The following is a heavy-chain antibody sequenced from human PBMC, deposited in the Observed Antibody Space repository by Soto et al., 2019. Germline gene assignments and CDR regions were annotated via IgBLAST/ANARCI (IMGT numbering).Heavy chain of an antibody. Sequence: QVQLKQWGAGLLKPSETLSLTCAVYGGSFSAYYWSWIRQSPGKGLEWIGEINHSENTNYNPSLKSRVTISVDTSKNQFSLKLRSVTAADMAVYYCARGYCSSDSCYPPDAFDIWGQGTTVTVSS. V-gene: IGHV4-34*01. D-gene: IGHD2-15*01. CDR3: ARGYCSSDSCYPPDAFDI. J-gene: IGHJ3*02. CDR1: GGSFSAYY. CDR2: INHSENT.